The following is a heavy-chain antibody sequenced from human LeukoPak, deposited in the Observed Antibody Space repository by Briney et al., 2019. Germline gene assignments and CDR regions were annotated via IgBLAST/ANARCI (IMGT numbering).Heavy chain of an antibody. CDR3: TRDSYYYDTSGYPVLI. J-gene: IGHJ1*01. CDR1: GGTFSSYA. D-gene: IGHD3-22*01. CDR2: IIPIFGTA. Sequence: SVKVSCKASGGTFSSYAISWVRQAPGQGLEWMGGIIPIFGTANYAQKFQGRVTITADESTSIAYMELSSLRSEDTAVYYCTRDSYYYDTSGYPVLIWGQGTLVTVSS. V-gene: IGHV1-69*13.